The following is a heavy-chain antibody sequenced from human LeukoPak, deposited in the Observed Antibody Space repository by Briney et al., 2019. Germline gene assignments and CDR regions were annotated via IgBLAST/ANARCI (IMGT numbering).Heavy chain of an antibody. D-gene: IGHD4-17*01. J-gene: IGHJ4*02. CDR1: GGSFSGYY. CDR2: INHSGST. V-gene: IGHV4-34*01. CDR3: ARYGDYAGPAY. Sequence: SETLSLTCAVYGGSFSGYYWSWIRQPPGKGLEWIGEINHSGSTNYNPSLKSRVTISVDMSKNQFSLKLSSVTAADPAVYYCARYGDYAGPAYWGQGTLVTVSS.